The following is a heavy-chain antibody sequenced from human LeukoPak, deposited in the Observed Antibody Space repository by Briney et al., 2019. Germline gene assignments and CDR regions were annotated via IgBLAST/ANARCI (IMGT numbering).Heavy chain of an antibody. V-gene: IGHV3-74*01. CDR2: INGLGTAT. Sequence: GGSLRLSCAGSGWMHWVRQVPGMGLVWVSGINGLGTATYYADSVKGRFTISRDNSKNTVSLQMNSLRAEDTAVYYCASVFDSWGQGFLVTVSS. CDR1: GW. CDR3: ASVFDS. J-gene: IGHJ4*02.